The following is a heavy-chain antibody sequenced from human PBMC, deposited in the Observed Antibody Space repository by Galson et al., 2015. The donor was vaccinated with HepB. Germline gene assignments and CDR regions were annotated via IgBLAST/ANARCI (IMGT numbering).Heavy chain of an antibody. CDR2: IYHSGST. Sequence: ETLSLTCAVSGGSISSSNWWSWVRQPPGKGLEWIGEIYHSGSTNYNPSLKSRVTISVDKSKNQFSLKLSSVTAADTAVYYCARDADSSGWYDWFDPWGQGTLVTVSS. J-gene: IGHJ5*02. CDR1: GGSISSSNW. D-gene: IGHD6-19*01. V-gene: IGHV4-4*02. CDR3: ARDADSSGWYDWFDP.